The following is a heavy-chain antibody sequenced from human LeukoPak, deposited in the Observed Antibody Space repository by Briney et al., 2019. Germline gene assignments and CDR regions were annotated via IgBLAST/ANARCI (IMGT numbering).Heavy chain of an antibody. D-gene: IGHD3-3*01. V-gene: IGHV3-23*01. CDR2: ISGSGGST. Sequence: PGGSLRLSCAASGFTFSSYSMNWVRRAPGKGLEWVSAISGSGGSTYYADSVKGRFTISRDNSKNTLYLQMNSLRAEDTAVYYCATAPIFGVVISDYWGQGTLVTVSS. CDR1: GFTFSSYS. J-gene: IGHJ4*02. CDR3: ATAPIFGVVISDY.